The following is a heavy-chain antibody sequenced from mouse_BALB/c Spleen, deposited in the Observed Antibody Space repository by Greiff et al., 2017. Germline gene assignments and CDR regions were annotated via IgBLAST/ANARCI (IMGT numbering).Heavy chain of an antibody. J-gene: IGHJ3*01. D-gene: IGHD2-14*01. CDR2: ISDGGSYT. V-gene: IGHV5-4*02. CDR1: GFTFSDYY. CDR3: ARDREGTTPY. Sequence: DVMLVESGGGLVKPGGSLKLSCAASGFTFSDYYMYWVRQTPEKRLEWVATISDGGSYTYYPDSVKGRFTISRDNAKNNLYLQMSSLKSEDTAMYYCARDREGTTPYWGQGTLVTVSA.